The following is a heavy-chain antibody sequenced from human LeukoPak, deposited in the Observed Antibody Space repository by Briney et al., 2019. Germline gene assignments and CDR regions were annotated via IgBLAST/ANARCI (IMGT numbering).Heavy chain of an antibody. V-gene: IGHV1-2*02. CDR1: GYIFTGYY. CDR2: INPNSGGT. Sequence: GASVKVSCKASGYIFTGYYMHWVRQAPGQGLEWMGWINPNSGGTNYAQKFQGRVTMTRDTSISTAYMELSRLRSDDTAVYYCARDGTSVYSSSLSIVDNYYYYYMDVWGKGTTVTVSS. CDR3: ARDGTSVYSSSLSIVDNYYYYYMDV. D-gene: IGHD6-6*01. J-gene: IGHJ6*03.